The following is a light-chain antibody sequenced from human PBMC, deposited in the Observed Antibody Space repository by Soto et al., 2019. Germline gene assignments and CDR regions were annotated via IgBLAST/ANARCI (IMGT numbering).Light chain of an antibody. CDR3: QQGYKFTRA. CDR1: QTISSW. Sequence: DIHMTQSPSTLSGSVGYIFTIPCRASQTISSWLAWYQKVDGQAPYLLIYPASTLQSGVPSRLRGRGYGTDVTSTSNSMKNEDVETYYCQQGYKFTRAFGQGTKVDI. V-gene: IGKV1-12*01. CDR2: PAS. J-gene: IGKJ1*01.